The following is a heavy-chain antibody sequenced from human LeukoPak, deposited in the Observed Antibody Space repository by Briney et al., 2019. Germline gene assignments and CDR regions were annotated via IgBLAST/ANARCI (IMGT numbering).Heavy chain of an antibody. J-gene: IGHJ6*03. D-gene: IGHD2-2*01. CDR1: GYSFTNYW. Sequence: GESLKISCKGSGYSFTNYWIGWVRQMPGKGLEWMGIIYPGDSDTSYSPSFQGQVTISADRSISTAYLQWSSLKASDTAMYYCARARYCSSSSCPSPYYYYYMDVWGKGTTVTVSS. V-gene: IGHV5-51*01. CDR3: ARARYCSSSSCPSPYYYYYMDV. CDR2: IYPGDSDT.